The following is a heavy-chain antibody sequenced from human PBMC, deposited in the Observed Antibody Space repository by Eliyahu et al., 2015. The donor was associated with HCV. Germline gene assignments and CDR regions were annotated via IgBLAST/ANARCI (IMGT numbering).Heavy chain of an antibody. CDR2: IHYSWST. CDR3: ASGGGGIAVTGTGGWFDP. Sequence: QVQLQESGPGLVKPSETLSLTCTVSGGSIXTYYWSWIRQPPGKGLEWIGYIHYSWSTNYNPSLKSRVTISVDTSKNQFSLNLTSVTAADTAMYYCASGGGGIAVTGTGGWFDPWGQGTLVTVSS. D-gene: IGHD6-19*01. V-gene: IGHV4-59*01. J-gene: IGHJ5*02. CDR1: GGSIXTYY.